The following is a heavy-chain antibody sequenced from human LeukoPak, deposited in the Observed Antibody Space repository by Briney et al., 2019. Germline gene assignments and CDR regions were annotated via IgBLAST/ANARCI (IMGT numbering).Heavy chain of an antibody. CDR2: INPKNGGT. D-gene: IGHD2-2*02. Sequence: ASVKVSCKASGHTFTGYYINWVRQAPGQGLEWMGWINPKNGGTKYGQKFQGRVTMTRVTPISTVYMELSRLRFADTAVYYCGRDRCGSGSCYTGWFDPWGQGTLVTVSS. J-gene: IGHJ5*02. V-gene: IGHV1-2*02. CDR3: GRDRCGSGSCYTGWFDP. CDR1: GHTFTGYY.